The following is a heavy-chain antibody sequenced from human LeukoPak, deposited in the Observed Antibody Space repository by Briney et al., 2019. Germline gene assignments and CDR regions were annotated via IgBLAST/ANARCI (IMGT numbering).Heavy chain of an antibody. J-gene: IGHJ4*02. CDR2: ISHDGTNK. D-gene: IGHD5-18*01. CDR3: ASEDVDTGDF. Sequence: PGGSLRLSCAASGLTFTNAGIYWVRLAAGKGLEWVSFISHDGTNKYYSDSVDGRFTVSRLNSQNTVHLQMTDLRPDDTATYYCASEDVDTGDFWGQGTLVTVSS. CDR1: GLTFTNAG. V-gene: IGHV3-30*01.